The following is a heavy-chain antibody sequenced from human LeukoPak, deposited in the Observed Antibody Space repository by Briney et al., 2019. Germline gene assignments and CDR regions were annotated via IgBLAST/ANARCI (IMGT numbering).Heavy chain of an antibody. D-gene: IGHD6-13*01. J-gene: IGHJ4*02. CDR3: ARLTSSSSGSSFDC. Sequence: SETLSLTCTVSGGSISRYYWSWIRQPPGKGLEWIGNFYYSGSTNYNPSLKSRVTISLDMSKNQFSLKLSSVTAADTAMYYCARLTSSSSGSSFDCWGQGTLVTVSS. V-gene: IGHV4-59*08. CDR2: FYYSGST. CDR1: GGSISRYY.